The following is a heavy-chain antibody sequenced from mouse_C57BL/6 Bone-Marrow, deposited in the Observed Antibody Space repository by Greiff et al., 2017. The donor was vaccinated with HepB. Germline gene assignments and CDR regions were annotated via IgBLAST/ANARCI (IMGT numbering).Heavy chain of an antibody. Sequence: QVQLKESGPGLVQPSQSLSITCTVSGFSLTSYGVHWVRQSPGKGLEWLGVIWSGGSTDYNAAFISRLSISKDNSKSQVFFKMNSLQADDTAIYYCAGKRAWFAYWGQGTLVTVSA. CDR3: AGKRAWFAY. J-gene: IGHJ3*01. CDR1: GFSLTSYG. CDR2: IWSGGST. V-gene: IGHV2-2*01.